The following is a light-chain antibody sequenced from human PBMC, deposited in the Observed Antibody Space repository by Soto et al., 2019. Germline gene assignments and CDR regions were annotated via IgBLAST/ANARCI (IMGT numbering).Light chain of an antibody. CDR1: SSDVGGYNY. CDR2: EVS. Sequence: QSALTQPASVSGSPGQSITISCTGTSSDVGGYNYISWYQHHPGKAPKLMIYEVSNRPSGVSTRFSGSKSGNTASLTISGLQAEDEADYHCTSHASSTTFVFGSGTKVTVL. V-gene: IGLV2-14*01. CDR3: TSHASSTTFV. J-gene: IGLJ1*01.